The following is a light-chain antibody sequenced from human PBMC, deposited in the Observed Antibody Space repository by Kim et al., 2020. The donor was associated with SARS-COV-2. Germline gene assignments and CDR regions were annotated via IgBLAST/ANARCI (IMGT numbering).Light chain of an antibody. CDR3: QQRSNWPPGYS. CDR2: DAS. V-gene: IGKV3-11*01. CDR1: QSVSSY. J-gene: IGKJ2*03. Sequence: SPGERATLPCRASQSVSSYLAWYQQKPGQAPRLLIYDASNRATGIPARFSGSGSGTDFTLTISSLEPEDFAVYYCQQRSNWPPGYSFGQGTKLEI.